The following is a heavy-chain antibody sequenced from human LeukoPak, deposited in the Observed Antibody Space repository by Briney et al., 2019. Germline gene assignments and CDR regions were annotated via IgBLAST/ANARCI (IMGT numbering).Heavy chain of an antibody. Sequence: KPSETLSLTCSVSGGSISSDSYYWTWIRQPAGKGLQWIGRIYTSRSTNYNPSLKSRVTISLDTSKNQFSLRLRSVTAADTAVYYCAREDGRRSGWYSSVAFDIWGQGAMVTVSS. CDR1: GGSISSDSYY. CDR2: IYTSRST. D-gene: IGHD6-19*01. J-gene: IGHJ3*02. V-gene: IGHV4-61*02. CDR3: AREDGRRSGWYSSVAFDI.